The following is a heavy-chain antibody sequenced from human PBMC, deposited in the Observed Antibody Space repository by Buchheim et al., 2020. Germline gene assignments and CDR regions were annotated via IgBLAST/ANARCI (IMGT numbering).Heavy chain of an antibody. V-gene: IGHV3-30-3*01. J-gene: IGHJ6*02. CDR2: ISYDGSNK. CDR3: ARAKQTVDIVATIWGEGMDV. Sequence: QVQLVESGGGVVQPGRSLRLSCAASGFTFSSYAMHWVRQAPGKGLEWVAVISYDGSNKYYAESVKGRFTIYRDNYKNTLYLQMNSLRAEDTAVYYCARAKQTVDIVATIWGEGMDVWGQGTT. D-gene: IGHD5-12*01. CDR1: GFTFSSYA.